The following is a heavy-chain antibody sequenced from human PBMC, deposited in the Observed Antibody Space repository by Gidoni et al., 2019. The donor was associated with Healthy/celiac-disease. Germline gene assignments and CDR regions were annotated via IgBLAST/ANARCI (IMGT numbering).Heavy chain of an antibody. Sequence: EVQLVESGGGLVQPGGSLRLSCAASGFTFSRYEMNWVRQAPGKGLEWVSYISSSGSTIYYADSVKGRFTSSRDNAKNSLYLQMNSLRAEDTAVYYCARGGYSSSSDYYYYYGMDVWGQGTTVTVSS. V-gene: IGHV3-48*03. J-gene: IGHJ6*02. D-gene: IGHD6-6*01. CDR3: ARGGYSSSSDYYYYYGMDV. CDR2: ISSSGSTI. CDR1: GFTFSRYE.